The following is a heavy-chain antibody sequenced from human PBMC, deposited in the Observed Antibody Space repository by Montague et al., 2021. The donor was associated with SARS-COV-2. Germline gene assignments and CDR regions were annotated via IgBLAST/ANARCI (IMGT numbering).Heavy chain of an antibody. J-gene: IGHJ5*02. CDR3: ARDLSSSWSYWFDP. V-gene: IGHV4-61*02. Sequence: TLSLTCTVSGGYISSGSYYWSWIRRPAGRGMEWIGRIYASGRPSYNPSSKSRATISVETSKNQFSLKVSSVTAADTAVYYCARDLSSSWSYWFDPWGQGTLVTVSS. D-gene: IGHD6-13*01. CDR1: GGYISSGSYY. CDR2: IYASGRP.